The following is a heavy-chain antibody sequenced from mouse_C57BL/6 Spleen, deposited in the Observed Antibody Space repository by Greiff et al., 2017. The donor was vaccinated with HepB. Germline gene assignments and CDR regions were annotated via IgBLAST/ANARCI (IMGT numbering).Heavy chain of an antibody. V-gene: IGHV1-18*01. CDR3: ARDSSGPPFYAMAY. CDR1: GYTFTDYN. CDR2: INPNNGGT. D-gene: IGHD3-2*02. J-gene: IGHJ4*01. Sequence: EVQLQQSGPELVKPGASVKIPCKASGYTFTDYNMDWVKQSHGKSLEWIGDINPNNGGTIYNQKFKGKATLTVDKSSSTAYMELRSLTSEDTAVYYCARDSSGPPFYAMAYWGQGTSVTVSS.